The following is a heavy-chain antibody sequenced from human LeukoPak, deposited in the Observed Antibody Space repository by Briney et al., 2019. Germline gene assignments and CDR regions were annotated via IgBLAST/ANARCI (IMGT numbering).Heavy chain of an antibody. Sequence: SETLSLTCTVSGGSISSYYWGWIRQPPGKGLEWIGYISYSGSTNYNPSLKSRVAISVDTSKSQFSLKLSSVTAADTAIYYCASGIVPDYYYYYMDAWGKGTTVTVSS. J-gene: IGHJ6*03. CDR2: ISYSGST. D-gene: IGHD6-6*01. CDR3: ASGIVPDYYYYYMDA. V-gene: IGHV4-59*01. CDR1: GGSISSYY.